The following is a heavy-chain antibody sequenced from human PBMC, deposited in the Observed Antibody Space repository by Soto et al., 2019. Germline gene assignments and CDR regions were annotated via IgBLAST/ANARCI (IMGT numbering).Heavy chain of an antibody. CDR3: ATRTDIIAAAGSEYFQH. D-gene: IGHD6-13*01. CDR1: GGSISSSSYY. CDR2: SYYSGST. J-gene: IGHJ1*01. Sequence: PSEPLSLTCTVSGGSISSSSYYWGWIRQPPGKGLECIGNSYYSGSTYYNPSPKCGVSISVDTSNNRFSLKPSSVTAADTAVYYCATRTDIIAAAGSEYFQHWGQGTLVTVSS. V-gene: IGHV4-39*01.